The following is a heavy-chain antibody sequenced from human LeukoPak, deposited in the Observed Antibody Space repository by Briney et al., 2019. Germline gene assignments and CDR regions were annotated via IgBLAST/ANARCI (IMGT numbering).Heavy chain of an antibody. J-gene: IGHJ4*02. CDR3: ATQSDGSGSYVWSYYFDY. D-gene: IGHD3-10*01. CDR1: GFIFSTYA. CDR2: ISSNGGTT. V-gene: IGHV3-64*01. Sequence: GGSLRLSCAASGFIFSTYAMHWVRQAPGKGLEYVSTISSNGGTTYYANSVKGRFTISRDNSKNTLYLRMNSLRAEDTAVYYCATQSDGSGSYVWSYYFDYWGQGTLVTVSS.